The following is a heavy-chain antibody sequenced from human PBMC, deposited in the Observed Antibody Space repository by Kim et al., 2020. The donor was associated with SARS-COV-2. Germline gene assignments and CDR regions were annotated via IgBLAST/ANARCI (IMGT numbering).Heavy chain of an antibody. V-gene: IGHV4-59*13. Sequence: SETLSLTCTVSGGSISSYYWSWIRQPPGKGLEWIGYIYYSGSTNYNPSLKSRVTISVDTSKNQFSLKLSSVTAADTAVYYCARAGGIYCSSTSCEGGFDPWGQGTLVTVSS. J-gene: IGHJ5*02. CDR3: ARAGGIYCSSTSCEGGFDP. CDR1: GGSISSYY. D-gene: IGHD2-2*01. CDR2: IYYSGST.